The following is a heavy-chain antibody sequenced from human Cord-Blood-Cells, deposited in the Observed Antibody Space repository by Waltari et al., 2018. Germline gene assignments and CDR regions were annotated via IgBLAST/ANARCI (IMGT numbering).Heavy chain of an antibody. J-gene: IGHJ4*02. CDR2: IYYSGST. CDR3: ARHSGIVGATFDY. D-gene: IGHD1-26*01. Sequence: QLQLQESGPGLVKPSETLSITCTASGGSISSSSYSWGWIRQPPGKGLEWIGSIYYSGSTYYNPSLKSRVTISVDTSKNQFSLKLSSVTAADTAVYYCARHSGIVGATFDYWGQGTLVTVSS. V-gene: IGHV4-39*01. CDR1: GGSISSSSYS.